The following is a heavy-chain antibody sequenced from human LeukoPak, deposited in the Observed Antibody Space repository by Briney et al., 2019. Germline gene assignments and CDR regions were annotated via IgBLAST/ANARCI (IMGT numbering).Heavy chain of an antibody. Sequence: QLGGSLRLSCAASGFTVSSNYMTWVRQAPGKGLEWVSVLYSGGTTYYADSVKGRFTISRDNSKNTLYLQMNSLRAEDTAVYYCARAPRMVHFDYWGQGTLVTVSS. CDR1: GFTVSSNY. V-gene: IGHV3-53*01. J-gene: IGHJ4*02. D-gene: IGHD6-13*01. CDR2: LYSGGTT. CDR3: ARAPRMVHFDY.